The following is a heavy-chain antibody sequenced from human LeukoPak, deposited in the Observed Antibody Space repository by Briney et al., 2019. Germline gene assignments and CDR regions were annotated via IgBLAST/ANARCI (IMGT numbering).Heavy chain of an antibody. CDR1: GYSISSAYY. D-gene: IGHD6-13*01. Sequence: SETLSLTCAVSGYSISSAYYWRWIRQPPGKGLEWIGYIYYSGSTYYNPSPKSRVTISVDTSKNQFSLKLSSVTAADTAVYYCARDHIAAAGTIDYWGQGTLVTVSS. V-gene: IGHV4-30-4*01. CDR3: ARDHIAAAGTIDY. CDR2: IYYSGST. J-gene: IGHJ4*02.